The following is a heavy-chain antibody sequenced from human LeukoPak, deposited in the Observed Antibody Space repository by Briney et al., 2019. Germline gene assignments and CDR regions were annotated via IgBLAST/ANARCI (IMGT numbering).Heavy chain of an antibody. Sequence: TFSNYWMAWVRQPPGKGLEWIGSIYYSGSTYYNPSLKSRVTISVDTSKNQFSLKLSSVTAADTAVYYCATPYCSSTSCYPGEIDYWGQGTLVTVPS. D-gene: IGHD2-2*01. CDR1: TFSNYW. CDR3: ATPYCSSTSCYPGEIDY. CDR2: IYYSGST. V-gene: IGHV4-39*01. J-gene: IGHJ4*02.